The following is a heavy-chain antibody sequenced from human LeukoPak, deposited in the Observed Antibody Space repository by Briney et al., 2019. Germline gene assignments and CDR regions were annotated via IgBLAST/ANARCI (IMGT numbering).Heavy chain of an antibody. CDR1: GFTFSSYA. CDR3: AKDYYDFWSGPNFDY. J-gene: IGHJ4*02. V-gene: IGHV3-23*01. CDR2: ISGSGGST. D-gene: IGHD3-3*01. Sequence: GGSLRLSCAASGFTFSSYAMSWVRQAPGKGLEWVSAISGSGGSTYYADSVKGRFTISRDNSKNTLYLQMNSLRAEDTAVYYCAKDYYDFWSGPNFDYWGQGTLVTVSS.